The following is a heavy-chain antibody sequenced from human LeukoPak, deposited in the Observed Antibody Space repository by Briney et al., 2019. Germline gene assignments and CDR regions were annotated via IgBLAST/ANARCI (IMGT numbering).Heavy chain of an antibody. J-gene: IGHJ4*02. CDR1: GGSISTYY. D-gene: IGHD1-26*01. CDR2: IYYSGST. Sequence: SETLSLTCTVSGGSISTYYWNWIRQSPGKGLEWVGNIYYSGSTNYNPSLKSRVTISVDTSKNQFSLKLSSVTAADTAVYYCARLEWELNFDYWGQGTLVTVSS. CDR3: ARLEWELNFDY. V-gene: IGHV4-59*08.